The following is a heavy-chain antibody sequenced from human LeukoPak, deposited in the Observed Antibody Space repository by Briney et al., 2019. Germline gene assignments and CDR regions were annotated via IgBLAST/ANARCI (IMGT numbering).Heavy chain of an antibody. J-gene: IGHJ6*03. CDR3: ARVQGTYYYERTYYMDV. CDR2: ITSSSTTI. V-gene: IGHV3-48*04. CDR1: GFTFSSYN. D-gene: IGHD3-22*01. Sequence: PGGSLRLSCAASGFTFSSYNMNWVRQAPGKGLEWVSYITSSSTTIYYADSVKGRFTISRDNARNSLYLQMSSLRAEDTAVYYCARVQGTYYYERTYYMDVWGKGATVTVSS.